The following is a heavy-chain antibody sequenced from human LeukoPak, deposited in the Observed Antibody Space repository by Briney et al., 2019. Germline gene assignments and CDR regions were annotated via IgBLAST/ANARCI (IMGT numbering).Heavy chain of an antibody. CDR3: AKPFHSRRYFDL. J-gene: IGHJ2*01. V-gene: IGHV3-23*01. CDR2: ISGSGGST. CDR1: GFTFSSYA. D-gene: IGHD3-16*01. Sequence: GGPLRLSCAASGFTFSSYAMSWVRQAPGKGLEWVSAISGSGGSTYYADSVKGRFTISRDNSKNTLYLQMNSLRAEDTAVYYCAKPFHSRRYFDLWGRGTLVTVSS.